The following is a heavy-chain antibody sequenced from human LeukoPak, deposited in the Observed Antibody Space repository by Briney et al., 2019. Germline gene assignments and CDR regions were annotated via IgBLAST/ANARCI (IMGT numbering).Heavy chain of an antibody. Sequence: SETLSLTCTVSGDSISSSSSYWGWIRQPPGKGLEWIGEINHSGSTNYNPSLKSRVTISVDTSKNQFSLKLSSVTAADTAVYYCARRSYYYDSSGYLYYFDYWGQGTLVTVSS. CDR2: INHSGST. CDR1: GDSISSSSSY. D-gene: IGHD3-22*01. CDR3: ARRSYYYDSSGYLYYFDY. J-gene: IGHJ4*02. V-gene: IGHV4-39*07.